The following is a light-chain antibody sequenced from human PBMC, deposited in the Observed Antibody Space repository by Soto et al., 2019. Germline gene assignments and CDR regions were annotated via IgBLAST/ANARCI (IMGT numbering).Light chain of an antibody. CDR2: ISN. Sequence: QSVLTQPPSASGTPGQRVTFSCSGGSSNIGSNTVSWYQQLPGAAPKLLIYISNERPSGVPDRFSGSKSGTSASLAISGLQSEDEAEYYCAAWDDSLNGPVFGGGTKVTVL. J-gene: IGLJ2*01. V-gene: IGLV1-44*01. CDR1: SSNIGSNT. CDR3: AAWDDSLNGPV.